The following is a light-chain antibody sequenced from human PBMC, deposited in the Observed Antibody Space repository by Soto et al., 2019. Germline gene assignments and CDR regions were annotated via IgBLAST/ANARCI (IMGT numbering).Light chain of an antibody. CDR3: QQYGSSPLT. V-gene: IGKV3-20*01. Sequence: ETVLTQSPGTLSLSPGERASLSCRASQSISGRYLAWYQQKPGQAPRLLSYDASSRATGIPDRFSGSGSGTDFILTISRLEPEDFAVYYCQQYGSSPLTFGGGTKVEIK. CDR1: QSISGRY. CDR2: DAS. J-gene: IGKJ4*01.